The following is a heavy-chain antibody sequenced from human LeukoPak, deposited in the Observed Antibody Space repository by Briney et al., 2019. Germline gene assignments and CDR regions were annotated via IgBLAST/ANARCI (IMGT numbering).Heavy chain of an antibody. D-gene: IGHD3-16*01. Sequence: SETLSLTCTLPGGSIRSTSYYWGWIRQSPGKGLEWIGNIYFSGSTHYNMSLKSRVTISVDTSKNQFSLKLNSVTAADTAVYYCARRGDYWGQGTLVTVSS. CDR1: GGSIRSTSYY. J-gene: IGHJ4*02. CDR3: ARRGDY. CDR2: IYFSGST. V-gene: IGHV4-39*01.